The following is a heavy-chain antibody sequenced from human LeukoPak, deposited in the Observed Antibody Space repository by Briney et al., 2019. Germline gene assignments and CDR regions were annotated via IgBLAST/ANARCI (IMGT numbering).Heavy chain of an antibody. V-gene: IGHV3-23*01. J-gene: IGHJ4*02. CDR1: GFTFSSYA. CDR2: ISGSGGST. CDR3: AKTRSLGRSYYDSSGYYLDY. Sequence: GGSLRLTCAASGFTFSSYAMSWVRQAPGKGLEWVSAISGSGGSTYYADYVKGRFTISRDNSKNTLYLQMNSLRAEDTAVYYCAKTRSLGRSYYDSSGYYLDYWGQGTLVTVSS. D-gene: IGHD3-22*01.